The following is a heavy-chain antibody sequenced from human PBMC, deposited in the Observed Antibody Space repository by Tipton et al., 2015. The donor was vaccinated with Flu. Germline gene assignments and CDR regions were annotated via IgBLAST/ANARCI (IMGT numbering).Heavy chain of an antibody. CDR3: ARLKRSTSLPYYFDY. Sequence: TLSLTCTVSGDSISSYYWTWIRQPPGKGLEWIGYIYYSGSTNYNPSLKSRVTISVDTSKNQFSLKLSSVTAADTAVYYCARLKRSTSLPYYFDYWGQGTLVTVSS. CDR2: IYYSGST. CDR1: GDSISSYY. D-gene: IGHD2-2*01. J-gene: IGHJ4*02. V-gene: IGHV4-59*08.